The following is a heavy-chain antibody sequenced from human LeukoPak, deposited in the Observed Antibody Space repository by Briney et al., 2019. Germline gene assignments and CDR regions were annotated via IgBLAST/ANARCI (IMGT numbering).Heavy chain of an antibody. Sequence: GESLKISCKGSGYSFTTYWIAWVRQMPGKGLEWMGMIYPGDSDTRYSPSFQGQVTISADKSISTAYLQWSSLKASDTAMYYCTRGPTMSPFYFWGQGTMVTVSS. D-gene: IGHD5-12*01. CDR3: TRGPTMSPFYF. CDR1: GYSFTTYW. CDR2: IYPGDSDT. J-gene: IGHJ3*01. V-gene: IGHV5-51*01.